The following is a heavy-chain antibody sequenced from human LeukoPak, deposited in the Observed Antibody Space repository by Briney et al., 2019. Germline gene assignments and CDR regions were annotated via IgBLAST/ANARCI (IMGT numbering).Heavy chain of an antibody. CDR1: GGSISSYS. Sequence: SETLSLTCTVSGGSISSYSWSWIRQPAGKGLEWIWRIYTSGGTTYNPSPKSRVTMSVDTSKNQFSLKLSSVTAADTAVYYCARDYYDSSGYYSEGYAFDIWGQGTMVTVSS. D-gene: IGHD3-22*01. V-gene: IGHV4-4*07. J-gene: IGHJ3*02. CDR3: ARDYYDSSGYYSEGYAFDI. CDR2: IYTSGGT.